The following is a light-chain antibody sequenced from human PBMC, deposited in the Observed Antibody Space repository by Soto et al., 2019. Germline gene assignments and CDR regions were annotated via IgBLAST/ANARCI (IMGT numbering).Light chain of an antibody. CDR3: QQYGRSGC. CDR2: GAS. CDR1: QSVSSY. Sequence: LGSRSISKRKRATLSCRASQSVSSYLAWYQQKPGQAPRLLIYGASNRATGIPDRFSGSGSGTDFTLAFSRLEPEGLAVYNCQQYGRSGCFAHGTKVDIK. J-gene: IGKJ1*01. V-gene: IGKV3-20*01.